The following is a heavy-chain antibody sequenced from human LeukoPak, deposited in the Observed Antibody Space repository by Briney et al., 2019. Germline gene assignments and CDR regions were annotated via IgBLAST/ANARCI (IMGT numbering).Heavy chain of an antibody. J-gene: IGHJ4*02. Sequence: PGGSLRLSCAASGFTFDDYGMTWVRQAPGKGLEWVSAISGSGGSTYYADSVKGRFTISRDNSKNTLYLQMNSLRAEDTAVYYCAKVSHYDFWSGYYIFDYWGQGTLVTVSS. CDR3: AKVSHYDFWSGYYIFDY. D-gene: IGHD3-3*01. V-gene: IGHV3-23*01. CDR2: ISGSGGST. CDR1: GFTFDDYG.